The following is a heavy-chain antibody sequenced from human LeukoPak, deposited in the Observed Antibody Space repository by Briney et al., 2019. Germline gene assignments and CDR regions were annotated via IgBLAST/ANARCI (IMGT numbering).Heavy chain of an antibody. J-gene: IGHJ4*02. CDR3: AKDSSSSWYRDFDY. Sequence: GGSLRLSCAASGFTFDDYAMHWVRQAPGKGLEWVSGISWNSGSIGYADSVKGRFTISRDSAKNSLYLQMNSLRAEDTAFYYCAKDSSSSWYRDFDYWGQGTLVTVSS. V-gene: IGHV3-9*01. D-gene: IGHD6-13*01. CDR2: ISWNSGSI. CDR1: GFTFDDYA.